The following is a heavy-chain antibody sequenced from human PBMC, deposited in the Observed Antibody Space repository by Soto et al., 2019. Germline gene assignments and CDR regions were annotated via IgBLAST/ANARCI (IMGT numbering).Heavy chain of an antibody. Sequence: SQTLSLTCAISGDSVSSNSAAWNWIRQSPSRGLEWLGRTYYRSKWYNDYAVSVKSRITINPDTSKNQFSLQLNSVTPEDTAVYYCARARYAYSSSPAYHYYYYGMDVWGQGTRVTVSS. CDR2: TYYRSKWYN. V-gene: IGHV6-1*01. CDR1: GDSVSSNSAA. J-gene: IGHJ6*02. CDR3: ARARYAYSSSPAYHYYYYGMDV. D-gene: IGHD6-6*01.